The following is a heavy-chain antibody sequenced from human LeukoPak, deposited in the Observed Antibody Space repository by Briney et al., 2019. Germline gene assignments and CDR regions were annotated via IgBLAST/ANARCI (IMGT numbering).Heavy chain of an antibody. CDR1: GFTFSSYA. CDR3: TTCEVVRGALDY. J-gene: IGHJ4*02. Sequence: GGSLRLSCAASGFTFSSYAMHWVRQAPGKGLEWVAVISYDGSNKYYADSVKGRFTISRDNSKNTLYLQMNSLKTEDTAVYYCTTCEVVRGALDYWGQGTLVTVSS. V-gene: IGHV3-30-3*01. D-gene: IGHD3-10*01. CDR2: ISYDGSNK.